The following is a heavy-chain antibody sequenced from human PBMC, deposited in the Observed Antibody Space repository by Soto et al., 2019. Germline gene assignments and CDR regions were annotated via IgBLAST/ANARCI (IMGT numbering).Heavy chain of an antibody. CDR1: GFSLPTDRVG. Sequence: QITLKESGPTLVKPTQTLTLTCTFSGFSLPTDRVGVGWIRQPPGKALEWLAVIYWDDTKTYRPSLKSRLTIXXHTSKTQLARTMTDMDPVDTATYYCAHAYGGRSLYWGQGTLVTVSS. V-gene: IGHV2-5*02. CDR2: IYWDDTK. CDR3: AHAYGGRSLY. D-gene: IGHD1-26*01. J-gene: IGHJ4*02.